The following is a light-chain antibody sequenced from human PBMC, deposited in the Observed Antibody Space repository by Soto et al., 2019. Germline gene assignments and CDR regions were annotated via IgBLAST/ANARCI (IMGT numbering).Light chain of an antibody. CDR2: GAS. V-gene: IGKV3-11*01. Sequence: EIVMTQSPVTLSVSPGERATLSCRASQSVSDNLAWYQQKPGQAPRLLIYGASIRDTGIPARFSGSGSGTDFTLTISSLEPEDFAVYYCQQRSNWITFGQGTRLEIK. CDR1: QSVSDN. CDR3: QQRSNWIT. J-gene: IGKJ5*01.